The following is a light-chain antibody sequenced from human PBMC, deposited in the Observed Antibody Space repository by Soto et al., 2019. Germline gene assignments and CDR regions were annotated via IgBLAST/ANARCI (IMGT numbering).Light chain of an antibody. CDR3: QQYGSSPFT. CDR1: QSVSSSY. Sequence: EIVLTQSPGTLSLSPGERATLSCRASQSVSSSYLAWYKQKPGQAPRPLIYCASSRATGIPDRFSGSGSGTDFTLAISRLEPEDFAVYYCQQYGSSPFTFGPGTKVDIK. J-gene: IGKJ3*01. CDR2: CAS. V-gene: IGKV3-20*01.